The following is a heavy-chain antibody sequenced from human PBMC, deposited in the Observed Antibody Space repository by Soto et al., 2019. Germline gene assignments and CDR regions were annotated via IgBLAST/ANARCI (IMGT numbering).Heavy chain of an antibody. CDR3: ARGRDGSNYYFDY. CDR1: GGTFSDSV. Sequence: QVQLVQSGPEVKKPGSSVKVSCKASGGTFSDSVTSWVRQAPGQGLEWMGGIVPMFGKANLAEKFQDRVTITADESTSTAYMELSSLRSDDSDVYYCARGRDGSNYYFDYWGQGTLVTVSS. V-gene: IGHV1-69*01. J-gene: IGHJ4*02. D-gene: IGHD3-10*01. CDR2: IVPMFGKA.